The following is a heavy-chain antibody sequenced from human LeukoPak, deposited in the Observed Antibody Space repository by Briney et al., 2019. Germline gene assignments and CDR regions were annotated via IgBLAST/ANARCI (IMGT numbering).Heavy chain of an antibody. V-gene: IGHV3-30-3*01. Sequence: SGGSLRLSCAASGFSFSNYAMHWVRQAPGKGLEWVALISYDGGNKYYADSVKGRFTISRDTSKNTLYLQMNSLRAEDTAVYYCARAKGMLLSLAFDIWGQGTMVTVSS. CDR3: ARAKGMLLSLAFDI. D-gene: IGHD2-8*02. J-gene: IGHJ3*02. CDR1: GFSFSNYA. CDR2: ISYDGGNK.